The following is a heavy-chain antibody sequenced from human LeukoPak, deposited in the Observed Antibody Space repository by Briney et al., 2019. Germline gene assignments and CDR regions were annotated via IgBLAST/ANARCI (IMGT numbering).Heavy chain of an antibody. Sequence: PGGSLRLSCAASGFTFSSYAMHWARQAPGKGLEWVAVISYDGSNKYYADSVKGRFTISRDNSKNTLYLQMNSLRAEDTAVYYCTRARGGYNYYAFDIWGQGTVVTVSS. V-gene: IGHV3-30*04. D-gene: IGHD5-24*01. CDR2: ISYDGSNK. J-gene: IGHJ3*02. CDR1: GFTFSSYA. CDR3: TRARGGYNYYAFDI.